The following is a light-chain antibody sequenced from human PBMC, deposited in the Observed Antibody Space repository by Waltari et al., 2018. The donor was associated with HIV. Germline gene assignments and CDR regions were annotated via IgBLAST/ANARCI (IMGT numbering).Light chain of an antibody. Sequence: QSVLTQPPSASGTPGQRVTISCSGSSSNIGSNYVYWYQQLPGTAPKLLIYRNNHRPSWVPDRFSGSKSGTSASLAISGLRSEDDADYYCATWDDSLSVVVFGGGTKLTVL. J-gene: IGLJ2*01. CDR1: SSNIGSNY. V-gene: IGLV1-47*01. CDR3: ATWDDSLSVVV. CDR2: RNN.